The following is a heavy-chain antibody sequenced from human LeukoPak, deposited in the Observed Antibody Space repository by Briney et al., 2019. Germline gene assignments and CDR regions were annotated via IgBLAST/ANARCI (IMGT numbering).Heavy chain of an antibody. CDR3: VRDASPVYRYSGTYYSSAFDM. D-gene: IGHD1-26*01. CDR1: GYTFTSYG. CDR2: ISAYNGNT. V-gene: IGHV1-18*01. J-gene: IGHJ3*02. Sequence: ASVKVSCKASGYTFTSYGITWVRQAPGQGLEWMGWISAYNGNTKYAQMVQGRVTLTTDTSTYTAYMELRSLRSDDTAMYYCVRDASPVYRYSGTYYSSAFDMWGQGTMVTVSS.